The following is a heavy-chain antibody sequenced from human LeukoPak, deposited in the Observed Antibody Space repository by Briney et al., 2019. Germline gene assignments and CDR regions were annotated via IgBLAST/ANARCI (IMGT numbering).Heavy chain of an antibody. Sequence: SETLSLTCTVSGGSISSYYWSWIRQPAGKGLEWIGRIYTSGSTNYNSSLKSRVTMSVDTSKNQFSLKLSSVTAADTAVYYCARDNAETYYDILTGYYPAFRAFDIWGQGTMVTVSS. CDR1: GGSISSYY. CDR2: IYTSGST. D-gene: IGHD3-9*01. J-gene: IGHJ3*02. CDR3: ARDNAETYYDILTGYYPAFRAFDI. V-gene: IGHV4-4*07.